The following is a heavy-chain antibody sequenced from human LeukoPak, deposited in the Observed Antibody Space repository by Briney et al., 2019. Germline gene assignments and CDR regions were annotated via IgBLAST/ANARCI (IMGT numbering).Heavy chain of an antibody. Sequence: ASVKVSCKASGYTFTSYGISWVRQAPGQGLEWMGWISAYNGNTNYAQKLQGRVTMTTDTSTSTAYMEQRSLRSDDTAVYYCARGGGVPAAITIDYYYYMDVWGKGTTVTVSS. J-gene: IGHJ6*03. CDR2: ISAYNGNT. CDR1: GYTFTSYG. V-gene: IGHV1-18*01. D-gene: IGHD2-2*01. CDR3: ARGGGVPAAITIDYYYYMDV.